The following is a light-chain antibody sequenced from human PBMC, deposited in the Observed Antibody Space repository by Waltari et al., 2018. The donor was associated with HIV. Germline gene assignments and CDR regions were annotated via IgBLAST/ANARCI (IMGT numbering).Light chain of an antibody. J-gene: IGKJ5*01. CDR2: GAS. CDR1: QAIDNH. Sequence: SSLSASVGDRVTITCRASQAIDNHLAWYQQKPGNVPKVLIYGASTLQSGVPSRFSGSGSGTDFTLTISNLQPEDIATYYCQKYDTAPITFGQGTRLEIK. CDR3: QKYDTAPIT. V-gene: IGKV1-27*01.